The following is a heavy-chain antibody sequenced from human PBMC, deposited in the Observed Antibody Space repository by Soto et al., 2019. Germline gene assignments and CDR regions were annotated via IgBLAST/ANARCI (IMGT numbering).Heavy chain of an antibody. CDR1: GYIFTSYG. J-gene: IGHJ4*02. D-gene: IGHD6-19*01. V-gene: IGHV1-18*01. Sequence: QVQLVQSGAEVEKPGASVKVSCKASGYIFTSYGITWVRQAPGQGLEWMGWISAYKGDTKYAQTVQDAVTRTTHTSTRTAYMELRSLTSDDTAVYYCARGGGAGTSPPPHGFYYWGQGTLVTVSS. CDR2: ISAYKGDT. CDR3: ARGGGAGTSPPPHGFYY.